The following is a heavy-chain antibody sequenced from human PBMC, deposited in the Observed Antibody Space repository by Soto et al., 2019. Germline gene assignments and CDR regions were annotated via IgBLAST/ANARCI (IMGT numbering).Heavy chain of an antibody. Sequence: QVQLVQSGAEVKRPGSSVTVSCKASGGTFANSAISWVRQAPGQGLEWMGGIIPIFPTPDYAQKIHGSVTIPADKASSTAYTELTSLRSEDTAVYYGAREKDRLHLGGNYYSAMGVWGQGTTVTVSS. J-gene: IGHJ6*01. V-gene: IGHV1-69*14. CDR1: GGTFANSA. D-gene: IGHD3-3*02. CDR3: AREKDRLHLGGNYYSAMGV. CDR2: IIPIFPTP.